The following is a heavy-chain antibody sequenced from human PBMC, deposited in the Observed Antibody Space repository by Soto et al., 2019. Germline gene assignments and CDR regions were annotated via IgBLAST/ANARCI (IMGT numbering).Heavy chain of an antibody. CDR1: GYTFTGYY. D-gene: IGHD2-2*01. CDR2: MNPNSGNT. V-gene: IGHV1-8*02. J-gene: IGHJ6*02. Sequence: ASVKVSCKASGYTFTGYYMHWVRQAPGQGLEWMGWMNPNSGNTGYAQKFQGRVTMTRNTSISTAYMELSSLRSEDTAVYYCARDIVLVPAAMLYYYYGMDVWGQGTTVTVSS. CDR3: ARDIVLVPAAMLYYYYGMDV.